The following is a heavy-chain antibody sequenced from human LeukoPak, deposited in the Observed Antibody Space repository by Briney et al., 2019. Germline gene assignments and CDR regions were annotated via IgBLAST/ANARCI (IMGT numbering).Heavy chain of an antibody. CDR1: GFSFSAYG. Sequence: GGSLRLSCAASGFSFSAYGMHWVRQAPGKGLQWVSAISGSGGSAYYAASVKGRFIISRDNSKNTLYLQMNSLRAEDTAVYYCAQDWEDIVVVAATLGYWGQGTLVTVSS. D-gene: IGHD2-15*01. CDR2: ISGSGGSA. V-gene: IGHV3-23*01. J-gene: IGHJ4*02. CDR3: AQDWEDIVVVAATLGY.